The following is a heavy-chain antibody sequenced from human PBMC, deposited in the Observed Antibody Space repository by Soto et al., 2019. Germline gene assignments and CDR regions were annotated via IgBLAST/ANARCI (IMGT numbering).Heavy chain of an antibody. V-gene: IGHV1-69*01. CDR2: IIPISGTA. Sequence: QVQLVQSGAEVKKPGSSVKVSCKASGGTFSSYAISWVRQAPGQGLEWMGGIIPISGTANYAQKFQGRVTITADESTSTAYMELSSPRSEDTAVYYCARSHGSSTSLEIYYYYYYGMDVWGQGTTVTVSS. CDR3: ARSHGSSTSLEIYYYYYYGMDV. J-gene: IGHJ6*02. D-gene: IGHD2-2*01. CDR1: GGTFSSYA.